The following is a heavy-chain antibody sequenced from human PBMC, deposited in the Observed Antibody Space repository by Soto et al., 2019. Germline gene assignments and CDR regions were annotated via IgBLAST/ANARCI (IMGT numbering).Heavy chain of an antibody. D-gene: IGHD3-16*01. V-gene: IGHV3-9*01. CDR2: INWKSGSI. CDR3: AKDLGTGRGGGY. J-gene: IGHJ4*02. Sequence: EVQLVESGGGLVQPGRSLRLSCVASGFTFDDYGMHWVRQAPGKGLEWVSGINWKSGSIGYADSVKGRFTISRDNAKNSLYLQMNSLGVEDTTLYFCAKDLGTGRGGGYWGQGTLVTVSS. CDR1: GFTFDDYG.